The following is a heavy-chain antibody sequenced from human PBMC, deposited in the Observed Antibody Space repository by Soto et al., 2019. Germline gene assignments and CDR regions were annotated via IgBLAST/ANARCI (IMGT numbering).Heavy chain of an antibody. V-gene: IGHV2-5*02. CDR3: AHAVGSWGRYYFHS. CDR2: IYWDDDK. Sequence: QITLKESGPTLVKPTQTLTLTCTFSGFSLSAYGVGVGWIRQPPRKALEWLALIYWDDDKRYSPSLKSRLTTPKDTSKIQLVLTPTNLHPVATATYYCAHAVGSWGRYYFHSWGQGTLVTVSS. CDR1: GFSLSAYGVG. J-gene: IGHJ4*02. D-gene: IGHD1-26*01.